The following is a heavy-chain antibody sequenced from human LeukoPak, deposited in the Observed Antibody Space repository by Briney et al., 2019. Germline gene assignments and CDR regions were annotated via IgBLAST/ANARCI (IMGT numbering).Heavy chain of an antibody. J-gene: IGHJ6*02. Sequence: GGSLRLSCAASGFTFSNYWMHWVRQAPGKGLVWVSRINADGSSASYADSVKGRFTISRDNAKNTLYLQMNSLRAEDTAMYYCARDYGRSRDYGMDVWGQGTTVTVSS. CDR2: INADGSSA. CDR1: GFTFSNYW. CDR3: ARDYGRSRDYGMDV. D-gene: IGHD3-10*01. V-gene: IGHV3-74*01.